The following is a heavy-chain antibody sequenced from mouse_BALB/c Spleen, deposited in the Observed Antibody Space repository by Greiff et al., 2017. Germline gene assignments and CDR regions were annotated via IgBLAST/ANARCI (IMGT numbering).Heavy chain of an antibody. D-gene: IGHD1-1*01. CDR3: AAFYYGSRGHYAMDY. CDR1: GYTFTSYW. Sequence: VQLQQPGAELVKPGASVKLSCKASGYTFTSYWMHWVKQRPGQGLEWIGEIDPSDSYTNYNQKFKGKATLTVDKSSSTAYMQLSSLTSEDSAVYYCAAFYYGSRGHYAMDYWGQGTSVTVSS. J-gene: IGHJ4*01. V-gene: IGHV1-69*02. CDR2: IDPSDSYT.